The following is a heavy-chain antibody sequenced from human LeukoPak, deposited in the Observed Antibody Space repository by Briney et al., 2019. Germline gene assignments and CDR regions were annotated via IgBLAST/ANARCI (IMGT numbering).Heavy chain of an antibody. CDR2: FDPEDGET. Sequence: ASVKVSCKVSGYTLTELSMHWVRQAPGKGLEWMGGFDPEDGETIYAQKFQGRVTMTEDTSTDTAYMELSSLRSEDTAVYYCATDVSSTSFYYFDYWGQGTLVTVSS. J-gene: IGHJ4*02. CDR3: ATDVSSTSFYYFDY. V-gene: IGHV1-24*01. D-gene: IGHD2-2*01. CDR1: GYTLTELS.